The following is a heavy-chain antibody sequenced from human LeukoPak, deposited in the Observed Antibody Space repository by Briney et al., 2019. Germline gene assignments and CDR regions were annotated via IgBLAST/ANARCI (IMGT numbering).Heavy chain of an antibody. CDR3: ALGQIQPLDY. Sequence: SETLSLTCAVYGGSFSGYYWSWIRQPPGKGLEWIGEINHSGSTNYNPSLKSRATISVDTSKNQFSLKLSSVTAADTAVYYCALGQIQPLDYWGQGTLVTVSS. D-gene: IGHD3-16*01. CDR2: INHSGST. V-gene: IGHV4-34*01. J-gene: IGHJ4*02. CDR1: GGSFSGYY.